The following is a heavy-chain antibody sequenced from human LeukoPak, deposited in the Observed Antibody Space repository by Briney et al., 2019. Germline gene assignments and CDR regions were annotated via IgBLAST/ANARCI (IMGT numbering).Heavy chain of an antibody. CDR3: AFGSGSLAIPEKTHFDY. CDR2: IIPIFGTA. D-gene: IGHD3-10*01. CDR1: GGTFSSYA. J-gene: IGHJ4*02. V-gene: IGHV1-69*01. Sequence: GASVKVSCMASGGTFSSYAISWVRQAPGQGLEWMGGIIPIFGTANYAQKFQGRVTITADESTSTAYMELSSLRSEDTAVYYCAFGSGSLAIPEKTHFDYWGQGTLVTVSS.